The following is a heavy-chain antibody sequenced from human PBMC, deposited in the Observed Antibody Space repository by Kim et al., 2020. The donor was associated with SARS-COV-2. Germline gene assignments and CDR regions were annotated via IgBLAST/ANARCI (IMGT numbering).Heavy chain of an antibody. CDR3: ARGLVGGMDV. D-gene: IGHD3-10*01. J-gene: IGHJ6*02. Sequence: GTNDAQKFQGRVTMTRDTSISTAYMELSRLRSDDTAVYYCARGLVGGMDVWGQGTTVTVSS. V-gene: IGHV1-2*02. CDR2: GT.